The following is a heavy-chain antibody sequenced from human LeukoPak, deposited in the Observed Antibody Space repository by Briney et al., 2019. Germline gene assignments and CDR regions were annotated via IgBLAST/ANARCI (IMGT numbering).Heavy chain of an antibody. D-gene: IGHD3-16*01. CDR3: ARGSGGSLRDFDY. V-gene: IGHV3-48*01. CDR2: IGSSGNNI. CDR1: GFTFSTNS. J-gene: IGHJ4*02. Sequence: QPGGSLRLSCAASGFTFSTNSMNWVRQAPGKGLEWVSYIGSSGNNIYYTDSVRGRFTISRDTAKNSLYLQMNSLRAEDTAVYYCARGSGGSLRDFDYWGQGTLVTVSS.